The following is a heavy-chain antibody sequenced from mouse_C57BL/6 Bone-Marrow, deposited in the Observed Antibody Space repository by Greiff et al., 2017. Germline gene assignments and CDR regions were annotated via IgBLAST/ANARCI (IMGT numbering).Heavy chain of an antibody. J-gene: IGHJ2*01. CDR1: GFTFSSYA. D-gene: IGHD1-1*01. V-gene: IGHV5-9-1*02. CDR3: TKELRSSLFDY. CDR2: ISSGGDYI. Sequence: EVQRVESGEGLVKPGGSLKLSCAASGFTFSSYAMSWVRQTPEKRLEWVAYISSGGDYIYYADPVKGRFTISRDTARNTLYLQMSSLKSEDTAMYYCTKELRSSLFDYWGQGTTLTVSS.